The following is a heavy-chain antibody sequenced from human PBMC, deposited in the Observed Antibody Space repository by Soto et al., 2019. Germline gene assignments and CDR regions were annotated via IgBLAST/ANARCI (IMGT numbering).Heavy chain of an antibody. J-gene: IGHJ6*02. CDR2: IYHSGST. Sequence: SETLSLTCAVSGGSISSGGYSWSWIRQPPGKGLEWIGYIYHSGSTYYNPSLKSRVTISVDRSKNQFSLKLSSVTAADTAVYYCARDVGPGYYYYGMDVWGQGTTVTVSS. V-gene: IGHV4-30-2*01. CDR3: ARDVGPGYYYYGMDV. CDR1: GGSISSGGYS. D-gene: IGHD1-1*01.